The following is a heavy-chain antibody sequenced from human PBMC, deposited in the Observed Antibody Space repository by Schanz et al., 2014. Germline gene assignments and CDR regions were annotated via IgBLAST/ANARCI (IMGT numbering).Heavy chain of an antibody. Sequence: QVQLVQSGVEVKKPGASVKVSCEASGYTFIDYYMHWVRQAPGQGLEWLGWINPNSGATSSAQKFQGRVTMTRDTSSSTVYMQLSSLTSDDTAVYYCARDDRFVEWSLLGSWGQGTTVTVSS. D-gene: IGHD3-3*01. CDR3: ARDDRFVEWSLLGS. CDR2: INPNSGAT. J-gene: IGHJ6*02. V-gene: IGHV1-2*02. CDR1: GYTFIDYY.